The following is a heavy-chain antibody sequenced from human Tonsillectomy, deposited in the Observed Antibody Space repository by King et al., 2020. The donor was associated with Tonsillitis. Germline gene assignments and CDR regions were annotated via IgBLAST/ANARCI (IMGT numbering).Heavy chain of an antibody. Sequence: QLVQSGAEVKKPGSSVKVSCKASGGTFSSYAISWVRQAPGQGLEWMGRITPILGIANYAQKFQGRVTITADKSTSTAYMELSSLRSEDTAVYYCAREDAGSGIQLWLRSRAFDIWGQGTMVTVSS. CDR1: GGTFSSYA. CDR3: AREDAGSGIQLWLRSRAFDI. V-gene: IGHV1-69*04. CDR2: ITPILGIA. D-gene: IGHD5-18*01. J-gene: IGHJ3*02.